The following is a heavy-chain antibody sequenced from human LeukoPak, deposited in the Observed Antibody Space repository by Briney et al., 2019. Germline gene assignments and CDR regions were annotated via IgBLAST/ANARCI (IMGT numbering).Heavy chain of an antibody. Sequence: ASETLSLTCAVSGGSINSHYWGWIRQPRGKGLQWIGDIYYTGKINYNPSLKSRVTITLDTSKDHLSLNLTSVLAADTAIYYCVRRDTGWNYFDYWGQGILVTVSS. CDR3: VRRDTGWNYFDY. J-gene: IGHJ4*02. CDR2: IYYTGKI. D-gene: IGHD6-19*01. CDR1: GGSINSHY. V-gene: IGHV4-59*08.